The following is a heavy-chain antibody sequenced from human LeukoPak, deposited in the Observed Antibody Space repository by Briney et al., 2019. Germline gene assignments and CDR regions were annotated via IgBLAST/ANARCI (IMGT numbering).Heavy chain of an antibody. D-gene: IGHD2-21*02. J-gene: IGHJ4*02. V-gene: IGHV3-23*01. CDR3: AKKTSYCGGDCYPYYFDH. Sequence: GGSLRLSCAASGFAFSSYTMGWVRQAPGKGLEWVSAISGSGGSTYYADSVTGRFTISRDNSKNTLYVQMDSLRAEDTAVYYCAKKTSYCGGDCYPYYFDHWGQGTLVTVSS. CDR1: GFAFSSYT. CDR2: ISGSGGST.